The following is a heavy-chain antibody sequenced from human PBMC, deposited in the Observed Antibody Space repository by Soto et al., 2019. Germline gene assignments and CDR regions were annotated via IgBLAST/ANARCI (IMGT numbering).Heavy chain of an antibody. CDR2: IIPILGIA. D-gene: IGHD5-12*01. Sequence: QVQLVQSGAEVKKPGSSVKVSCKASGGTFSSYTISWVRQAPGQGLEWMERIIPILGIANYAQKFQCRVTITADKSTSTAYMELSSLRSEDTAVYYCARLTHSGYDENYWGQGTLVTVSS. CDR1: GGTFSSYT. J-gene: IGHJ4*02. CDR3: ARLTHSGYDENY. V-gene: IGHV1-69*02.